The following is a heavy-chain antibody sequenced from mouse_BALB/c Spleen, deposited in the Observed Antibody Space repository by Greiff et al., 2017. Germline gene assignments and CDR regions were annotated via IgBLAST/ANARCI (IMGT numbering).Heavy chain of an antibody. CDR1: GYTFTSYW. V-gene: IGHV1-7*01. CDR2: INPSTGYT. J-gene: IGHJ2*01. CDR3: ARCLYDYGAMDY. D-gene: IGHD2-4*01. Sequence: VQLQQSGAELAKPGASVKMSCKASGYTFTSYWMHWVKQRPGQGLEWIGYINPSTGYTEYNQKFKDKATLTADKSSSTAYMQLSSLTSEDSAVYYCARCLYDYGAMDYWGQGTTLTVSS.